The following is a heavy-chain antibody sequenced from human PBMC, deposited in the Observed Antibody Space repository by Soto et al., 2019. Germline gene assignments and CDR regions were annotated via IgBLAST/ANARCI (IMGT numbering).Heavy chain of an antibody. CDR1: GFTFSSYA. V-gene: IGHV3-23*01. Sequence: GGSLRLSCAASGFTFSSYAMSWVRQAPGKGLEWVSAISGSGGSTYYADSVKGRFTISRDNSKNTLYLQMNSLRAEDTAVYYFAKIHRPVVVAAPEAFFDYWGQGTLVTVSS. CDR3: AKIHRPVVVAAPEAFFDY. D-gene: IGHD2-15*01. CDR2: ISGSGGST. J-gene: IGHJ4*02.